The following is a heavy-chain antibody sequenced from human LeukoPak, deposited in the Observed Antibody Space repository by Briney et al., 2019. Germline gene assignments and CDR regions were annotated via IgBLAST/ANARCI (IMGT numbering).Heavy chain of an antibody. Sequence: SETLSLTCTVSRGSLSTHYWSWIRPPPGTGLEWIGYIYYSGNTNYNPSLKSRVTISVDTSKNQFSLKLSSVTAADTAVYYCARHSSSGNPTARFDYWGQGTLVTVSS. D-gene: IGHD3-3*02. CDR2: IYYSGNT. V-gene: IGHV4-59*11. J-gene: IGHJ4*02. CDR3: ARHSSSGNPTARFDY. CDR1: RGSLSTHY.